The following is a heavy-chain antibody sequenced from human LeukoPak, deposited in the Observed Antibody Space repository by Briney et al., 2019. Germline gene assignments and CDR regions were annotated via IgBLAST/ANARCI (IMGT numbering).Heavy chain of an antibody. D-gene: IGHD3-16*02. Sequence: GGSLRLSCAASGFTFSNAWMSWVRQAPGEGPEWVVRIKSKTDGGTTDYAAPVKGRFTISRDDSKNTLYLQMNSLKTEDTAVYYCTTSYYDYVWGSYRYQKYYFDYWGQGTLVTVSS. CDR3: TTSYYDYVWGSYRYQKYYFDY. V-gene: IGHV3-15*01. CDR2: IKSKTDGGTT. J-gene: IGHJ4*02. CDR1: GFTFSNAW.